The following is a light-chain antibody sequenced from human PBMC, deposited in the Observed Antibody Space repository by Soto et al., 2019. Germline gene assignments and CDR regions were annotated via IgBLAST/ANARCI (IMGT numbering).Light chain of an antibody. CDR1: HNDIGTFNY. V-gene: IGLV2-14*01. CDR3: NSYSSTSFYV. J-gene: IGLJ1*01. CDR2: QVT. Sequence: QSVLTQPTSVSGSPGQSITISCTGNHNDIGTFNYVSWYQQYPGKAPKLLIYQVTSRASGVSHRFSGSKSGNTAALTISGLQPEDEAEYYCNSYSSTSFYVFGTGTKLTVL.